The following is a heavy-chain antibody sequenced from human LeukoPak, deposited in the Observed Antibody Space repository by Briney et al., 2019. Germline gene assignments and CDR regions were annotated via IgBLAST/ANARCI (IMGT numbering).Heavy chain of an antibody. CDR3: TTDVYSYGPLFDY. Sequence: GGSLRLSCAASGFTFSNAWMSWVRQAPGKGLEWVGRIKSKTDGGTTDYAAPVKGRFTISRDDSKNTLYLQMNSLKTEDTAVYYCTTDVYSYGPLFDYWGQGTLVTVSS. CDR1: GFTFSNAW. CDR2: IKSKTDGGTT. J-gene: IGHJ4*02. D-gene: IGHD5-18*01. V-gene: IGHV3-15*01.